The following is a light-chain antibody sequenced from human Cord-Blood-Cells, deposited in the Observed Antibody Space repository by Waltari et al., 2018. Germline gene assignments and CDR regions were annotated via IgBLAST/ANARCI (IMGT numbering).Light chain of an antibody. CDR1: QDISNY. V-gene: IGKV1-33*01. CDR2: DAS. Sequence: DIQMTQSPSSLSASVGDRVTITCQASQDISNYLNWYQQKPGKAPKLLIYDASNLETGVPSRFSGSGSGTDFTFTISSLQPEDIAVYYCQQYNNWPPLTFGGGTKVEIK. J-gene: IGKJ4*01. CDR3: QQYNNWPPLT.